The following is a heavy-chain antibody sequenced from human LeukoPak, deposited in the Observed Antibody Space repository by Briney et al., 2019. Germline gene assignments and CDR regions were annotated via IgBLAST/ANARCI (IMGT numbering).Heavy chain of an antibody. V-gene: IGHV4-39*02. Sequence: KPSETLSLTCTVSGGSTGSGNYYWGWIRQPPGKGLEWIGGISSSGNTYYNPSLKSRITISIDTSKNHFSLKLSSVTAADTAVYYCARLGAGPTYYDFWSGYSSFYFDYWGQGTLATVSS. CDR3: ARLGAGPTYYDFWSGYSSFYFDY. CDR1: GGSTGSGNYY. J-gene: IGHJ4*02. D-gene: IGHD3-3*01. CDR2: ISSSGNT.